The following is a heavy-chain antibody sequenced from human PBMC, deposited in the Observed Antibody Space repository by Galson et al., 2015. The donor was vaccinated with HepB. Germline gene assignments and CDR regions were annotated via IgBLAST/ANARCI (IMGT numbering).Heavy chain of an antibody. CDR3: ARDRSARHSGYDWGYYYYYGMDV. J-gene: IGHJ6*02. V-gene: IGHV3-74*01. D-gene: IGHD5-12*01. CDR2: INSAGNST. CDR1: GFTFSSHW. Sequence: SLRLSCAASGFTFSSHWMHWVRQAPGKGLVWVSRINSAGNSTNYADFGKGRLTISRDNAKNTLYLQMNRLRAEDTAVYYCARDRSARHSGYDWGYYYYYGMDVWGQGTTVTVSS.